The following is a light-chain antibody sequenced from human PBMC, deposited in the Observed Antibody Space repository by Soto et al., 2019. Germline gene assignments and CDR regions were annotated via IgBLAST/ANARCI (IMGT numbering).Light chain of an antibody. J-gene: IGKJ1*01. CDR2: GAS. CDR1: QSVSSS. Sequence: EIVMTHSPATLSVSPGEGVTLSCRASQSVSSSLAWYQQKPGQSPRLLIYGASTRATGIPARFSGSGSGTDFTLTISGLQSEDFAIYYCQHYANWPRTFGLGTKVEIK. V-gene: IGKV3-15*01. CDR3: QHYANWPRT.